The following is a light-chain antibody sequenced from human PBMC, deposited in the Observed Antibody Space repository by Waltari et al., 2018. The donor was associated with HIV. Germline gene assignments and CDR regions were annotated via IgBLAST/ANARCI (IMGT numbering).Light chain of an antibody. Sequence: QSVLTQPPSASGTPGQRVTISCSGSSSNLGSSTVNWYQQLPGTAPKLLIYSNNQRPSGVPDRFSGSKSGTSASLAISGLQSEDEADYYCAAWDDSLNGRLFGGGTKLTVL. V-gene: IGLV1-44*01. CDR2: SNN. CDR3: AAWDDSLNGRL. J-gene: IGLJ3*02. CDR1: SSNLGSST.